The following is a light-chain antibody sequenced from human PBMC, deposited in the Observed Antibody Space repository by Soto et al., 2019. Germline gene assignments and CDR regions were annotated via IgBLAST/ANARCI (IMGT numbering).Light chain of an antibody. CDR2: GAS. J-gene: IGKJ3*01. CDR1: QSVSSSY. CDR3: QQFCSSPLLT. V-gene: IGKV3-20*01. Sequence: EIVLTQSPGTLSLSPAERATLSCRASQSVSSSYLAWYQQKPGQAPRLLIYGASSRATGIPARFSGSGSGTDFTLTISRLEPEDFAVSYCQQFCSSPLLTFGPGTKV.